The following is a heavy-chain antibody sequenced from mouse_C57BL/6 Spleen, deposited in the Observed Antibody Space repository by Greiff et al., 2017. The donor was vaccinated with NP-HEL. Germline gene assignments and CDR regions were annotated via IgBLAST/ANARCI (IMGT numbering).Heavy chain of an antibody. Sequence: EVQGVESGGGLVKPGGSLKLSCAASGFTFSSYAMSWVRQTPEKRLEWVATISDGGSYTYYPDNVKGRITISRDNAKNNLYLQMSHLKSEDTAMYYCAREDYDAMDYWGQGTSVTVSS. CDR1: GFTFSSYA. V-gene: IGHV5-4*01. CDR3: AREDYDAMDY. CDR2: ISDGGSYT. J-gene: IGHJ4*01.